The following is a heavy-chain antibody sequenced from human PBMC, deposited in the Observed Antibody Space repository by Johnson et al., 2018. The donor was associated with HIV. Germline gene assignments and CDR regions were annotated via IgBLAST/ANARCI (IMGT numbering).Heavy chain of an antibody. V-gene: IGHV3-7*05. CDR1: GFTFGNFW. D-gene: IGHD1-7*01. J-gene: IGHJ3*02. CDR2: VNQDGSEK. Sequence: VLLVESGGGLVQPGGSLGLSCAASGFTFGNFWMTWVRQVPGTGLEWVANVNQDGSEKYYMDSVKGRFTISRDNGTNFLLLQVNNFRVEDTAVYYCARDVVSDGNYPPDAFDIWGQGTMVTVSS. CDR3: ARDVVSDGNYPPDAFDI.